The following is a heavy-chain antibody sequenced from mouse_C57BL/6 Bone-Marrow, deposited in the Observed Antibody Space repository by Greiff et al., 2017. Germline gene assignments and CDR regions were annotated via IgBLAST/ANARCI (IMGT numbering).Heavy chain of an antibody. J-gene: IGHJ2*01. V-gene: IGHV1-69*01. Sequence: QVQLKQPGAELVMPGASVKLSCKASGYTFTSYWMHWVKQRPGQGLEWIGEIDPSDSYTNYNQKFKGKSTLTVDKSSSTAYMQLSSLTSEDSAVYYCARKGLEEDYWGQGTTLTVSS. CDR3: ARKGLEEDY. CDR1: GYTFTSYW. CDR2: IDPSDSYT.